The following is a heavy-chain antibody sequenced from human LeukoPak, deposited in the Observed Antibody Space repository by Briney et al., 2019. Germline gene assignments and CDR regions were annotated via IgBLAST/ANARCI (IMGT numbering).Heavy chain of an antibody. D-gene: IGHD3-22*01. CDR3: AKDSSMIRGYFDY. CDR1: GFTFSSYA. Sequence: GGSLRLSCAASGFTFSSYAMNWVRQTPGKGLKWVSGISGGGVSTCYADSVKGRFTISRDNSKNTLYLQMNSLRAEDTAVYYCAKDSSMIRGYFDYWGQGILVTVSS. CDR2: ISGGGVST. J-gene: IGHJ4*02. V-gene: IGHV3-23*01.